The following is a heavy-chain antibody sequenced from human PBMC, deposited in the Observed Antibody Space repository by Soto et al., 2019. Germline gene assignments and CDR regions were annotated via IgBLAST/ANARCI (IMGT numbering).Heavy chain of an antibody. D-gene: IGHD2-21*02. Sequence: PSETLSLTCTVSGVSISSGDFYWSWIRQAPGKGLEWIGYVYYTGSTNYNPSLMSRLTISVDTSKNQFSLKLTSVTAAETAVYYCVRTARQGAVAPHWFDRWGQGTQVTVSS. CDR1: GVSISSGDFY. J-gene: IGHJ5*02. CDR3: VRTARQGAVAPHWFDR. CDR2: VYYTGST. V-gene: IGHV4-30-4*01.